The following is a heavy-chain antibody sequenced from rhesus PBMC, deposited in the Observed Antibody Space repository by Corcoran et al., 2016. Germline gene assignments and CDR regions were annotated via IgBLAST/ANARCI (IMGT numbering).Heavy chain of an antibody. CDR2: ISGCGGGP. CDR1: GGSISSNY. V-gene: IGHV4-173*01. CDR3: ARVTMGSRFDV. D-gene: IGHD7-45*01. J-gene: IGHJ5-1*01. Sequence: QLQLQESGPGLVKPSETLSLTCAFSGGSISSNYWSWIRQPPGKGLEWIGRISGCGGGPAYNPSRTRRVTISTDTSKNQFSLKLSSVTAADTAVYYCARVTMGSRFDVWGPGVLVTVSS.